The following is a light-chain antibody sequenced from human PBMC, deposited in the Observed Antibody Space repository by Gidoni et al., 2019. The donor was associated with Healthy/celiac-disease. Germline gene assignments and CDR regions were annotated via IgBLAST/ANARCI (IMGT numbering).Light chain of an antibody. CDR3: SSYTSSSTNV. Sequence: QSALTQPASVSGSPGQPLPISCTGTSSDVGGYNSVSWYQQHPGKAPKLMIYDVSNRPSGVSNRFSGSKSGNTASLTISGLQAEDEADYYCSSYTSSSTNVFGTGTKVTVL. CDR1: SSDVGGYNS. CDR2: DVS. J-gene: IGLJ1*01. V-gene: IGLV2-14*01.